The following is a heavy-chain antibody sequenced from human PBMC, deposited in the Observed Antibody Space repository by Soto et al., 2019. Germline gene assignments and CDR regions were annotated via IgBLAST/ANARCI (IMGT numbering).Heavy chain of an antibody. J-gene: IGHJ4*02. CDR3: THRRAGLNAV. D-gene: IGHD2-8*01. CDR2: IYWNDDK. CDR1: GFSLTTSAVG. V-gene: IGHV2-5*01. Sequence: QITLKESGPTLVKPTQTLTLTCTFPGFSLTTSAVGVGWVRQPPGKALEWLALIYWNDDKRHSPSLKNSLTITKDTSKNQVVLTMSSMDPVDTATYYCTHRRAGLNAVWGQGTLVTVSS.